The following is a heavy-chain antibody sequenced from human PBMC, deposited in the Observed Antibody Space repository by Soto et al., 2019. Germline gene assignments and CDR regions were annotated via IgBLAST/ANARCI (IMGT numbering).Heavy chain of an antibody. CDR3: VRSKGGYSYGTPFDY. J-gene: IGHJ4*02. CDR1: GFTFDDYA. D-gene: IGHD5-18*01. Sequence: GGALRLSCAASGFTFDDYAMYWVRQVLGKGLEWVSSISWNSGNIGYADSVKGRFTTSRDNAENSLYLQMNSLRPEDTALYYCVRSKGGYSYGTPFDYWGQGTLVTVSS. V-gene: IGHV3-9*01. CDR2: ISWNSGNI.